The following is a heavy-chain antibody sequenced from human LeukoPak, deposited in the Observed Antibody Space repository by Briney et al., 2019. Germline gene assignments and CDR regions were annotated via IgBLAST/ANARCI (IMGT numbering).Heavy chain of an antibody. CDR3: ARVSDSGYDPYYFDY. CDR1: GGSFSGYY. D-gene: IGHD5-12*01. J-gene: IGHJ4*02. V-gene: IGHV4-34*01. Sequence: SETLSPTCAVYGGSFSGYYWSWIRQPPGKGLEWIGEINHSGSTNYNPSLKSRVTISVDTSKNQFSLKLSSVTAADTAVYYCARVSDSGYDPYYFDYWGQGTLVTVSS. CDR2: INHSGST.